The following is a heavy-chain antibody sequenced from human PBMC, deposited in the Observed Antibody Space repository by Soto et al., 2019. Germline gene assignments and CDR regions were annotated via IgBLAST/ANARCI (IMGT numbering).Heavy chain of an antibody. D-gene: IGHD1-26*01. CDR2: IKQDGNEK. J-gene: IGHJ4*02. CDR1: GFTVADSA. V-gene: IGHV3-7*03. Sequence: PGGSPRLCCGSSGFTVADSAMHWVRQAAGRGLEWVANIKQDGNEKYYVDSVKGRFIISRDNARNSLYLQMNNLRAEDTAVYYCPSRPSEVNYYGVFDYWGQGTLVTVSS. CDR3: PSRPSEVNYYGVFDY.